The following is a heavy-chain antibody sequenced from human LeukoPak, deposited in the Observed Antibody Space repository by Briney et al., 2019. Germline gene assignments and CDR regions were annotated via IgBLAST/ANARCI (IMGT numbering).Heavy chain of an antibody. Sequence: SETLSLTCAVYGGSFSGYYWSWIRQPPGKGLEWIGEINHSGSTNYNPSLKSRVTISVDTSKNQFSLKLSSVTAADTAVYYCAREFGGGSSWYYFDYWGQGTLVTVPS. CDR1: GGSFSGYY. J-gene: IGHJ4*02. CDR2: INHSGST. CDR3: AREFGGGSSWYYFDY. V-gene: IGHV4-34*01. D-gene: IGHD6-13*01.